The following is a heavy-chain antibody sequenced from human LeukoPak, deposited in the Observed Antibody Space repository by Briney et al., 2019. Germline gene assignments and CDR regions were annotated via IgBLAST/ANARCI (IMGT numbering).Heavy chain of an antibody. V-gene: IGHV3-9*01. CDR1: GFTFGDYA. J-gene: IGHJ4*02. D-gene: IGHD3-22*01. CDR2: IGWNSGSI. Sequence: GRSLRLSCAASGFTFGDYAMHWVRQAPGKGLEWVSRIGWNSGSIAYADSVKGRFTISRDNAKNSLYLQMNSLRPDDTALYYCARVRTDSSGYYYEGYDYWGQGTLVTVSS. CDR3: ARVRTDSSGYYYEGYDY.